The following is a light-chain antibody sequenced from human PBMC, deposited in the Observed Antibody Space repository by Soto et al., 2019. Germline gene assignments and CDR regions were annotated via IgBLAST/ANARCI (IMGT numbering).Light chain of an antibody. CDR2: DAS. CDR3: QSET. V-gene: IGKV1-33*01. J-gene: IGKJ3*01. CDR1: QDISNY. Sequence: DIQMPQSPSSLSASVGDRVTITCKASQDISNYLNWYQQKPGKAPKLLIYDASNLETGVPSRFSGSGSGTDFTFTISSLQPEDIATYYCQSETFGPGTKVDIK.